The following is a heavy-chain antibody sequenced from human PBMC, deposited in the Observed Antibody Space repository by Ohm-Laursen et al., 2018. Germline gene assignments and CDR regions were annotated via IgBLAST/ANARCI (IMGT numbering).Heavy chain of an antibody. Sequence: SLRLSFAASGFSVSSYVMYWVRQAPGKGLEWMSYISETSSQIHDADSVRGRFTVARDIAKNSLYLQLNSLRVEETAVYYCARDSSRRAREGGMDVWGQGTTVTVSS. J-gene: IGHJ6*02. V-gene: IGHV3-21*05. CDR3: ARDSSRRAREGGMDV. D-gene: IGHD6-6*01. CDR1: GFSVSSYV. CDR2: ISETSSQI.